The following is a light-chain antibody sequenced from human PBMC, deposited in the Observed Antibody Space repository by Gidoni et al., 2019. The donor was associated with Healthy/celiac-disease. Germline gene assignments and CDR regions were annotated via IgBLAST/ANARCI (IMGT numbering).Light chain of an antibody. Sequence: DIQMTQSPSTLSASVGDRVTITGRASQSISSWLAWYQQKPGKAPKLLIYDASSLESGVPSRFSGSGSGTEFTLTISSLQPDDFATYYCQQYNSPWTFXXXTKVEIK. CDR3: QQYNSPWT. CDR1: QSISSW. V-gene: IGKV1-5*01. J-gene: IGKJ1*01. CDR2: DAS.